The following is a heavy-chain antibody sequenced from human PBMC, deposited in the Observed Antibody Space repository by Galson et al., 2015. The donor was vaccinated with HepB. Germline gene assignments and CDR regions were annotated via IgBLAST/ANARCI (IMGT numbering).Heavy chain of an antibody. J-gene: IGHJ5*02. CDR2: IIPILGIA. CDR3: ARDWITGVRGELYGWFDP. CDR1: GGTFSSYT. Sequence: SVKVSCKASGGTFSSYTISWVRQAPGQGLEWMGRIIPILGIANYAQKFQGRVTITADKSTSTAYMELSSLRSEDTAVYYCARDWITGVRGELYGWFDPWGQGTLVTVSS. V-gene: IGHV1-69*04. D-gene: IGHD3-10*01.